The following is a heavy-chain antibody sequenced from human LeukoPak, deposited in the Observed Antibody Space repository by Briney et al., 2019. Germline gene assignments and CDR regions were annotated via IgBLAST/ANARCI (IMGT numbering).Heavy chain of an antibody. CDR1: GFTYSSYS. J-gene: IGHJ4*02. CDR2: ISSSSSYI. V-gene: IGHV3-21*01. Sequence: GGSLRLXCAASGFTYSSYSMNWVRQAPGKGLEWVSSISSSSSYIYYADSVKGRFTISRDNAKNSLYLQMNSLRAEDTAVYYCARQYYYDSSGYYYPHVEVDYWGQGTLVTVSS. D-gene: IGHD3-22*01. CDR3: ARQYYYDSSGYYYPHVEVDY.